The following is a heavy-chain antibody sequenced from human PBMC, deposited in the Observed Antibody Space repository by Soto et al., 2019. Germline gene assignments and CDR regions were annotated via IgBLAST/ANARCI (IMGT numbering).Heavy chain of an antibody. CDR1: GFTFSSYW. CDR2: IKQDGSEK. CDR3: AREGCSGGSCYVGYYYYYYMDV. D-gene: IGHD2-15*01. V-gene: IGHV3-7*01. Sequence: DVQLVESGGGLVQPGGSLRLSCAASGFTFSSYWMSWVRQAPGKGLEWVANIKQDGSEKYYVDSVKGRFTISRDNAKNSLYLQMNSLRAEDTAVYYCAREGCSGGSCYVGYYYYYYMDVWGKGTTVTVSS. J-gene: IGHJ6*03.